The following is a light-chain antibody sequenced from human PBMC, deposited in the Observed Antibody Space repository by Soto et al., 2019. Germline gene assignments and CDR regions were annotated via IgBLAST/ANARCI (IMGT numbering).Light chain of an antibody. CDR2: KTS. Sequence: DIQLTQSPSTLSASVGDRVTITCRASQSISSWLAWYQQKPDKVPKFLIYKTSNLESGVPSRFSGSGSGTEFTLTISSLQPDDFATYYCQYYNNYCWTFGQGTKVEIK. CDR3: QYYNNYCWT. J-gene: IGKJ1*01. CDR1: QSISSW. V-gene: IGKV1-5*03.